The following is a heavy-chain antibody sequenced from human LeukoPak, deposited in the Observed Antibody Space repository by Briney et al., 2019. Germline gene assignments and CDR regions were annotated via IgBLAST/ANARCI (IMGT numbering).Heavy chain of an antibody. D-gene: IGHD3-3*01. CDR1: EFTLSSKW. CDR2: IKPDESEK. Sequence: GGLRRLSHSDPEFTLSSKWVDLGGHAPGKRMEWVAKIKPDESEKYYLDSMKGRFTISRDNAHNSLYLQMNSLRAEDTAVYYCVRGHTILTYWGQGTLVTVSS. V-gene: IGHV3-7*04. J-gene: IGHJ4*02. CDR3: VRGHTILTY.